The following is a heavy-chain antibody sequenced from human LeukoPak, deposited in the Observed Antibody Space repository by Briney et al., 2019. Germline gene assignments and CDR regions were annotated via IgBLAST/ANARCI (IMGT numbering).Heavy chain of an antibody. J-gene: IGHJ4*02. Sequence: PGGSLRLSCAASGFTFSSYSMNWVRQAPGKGLEWVSSISSSSSYIYYADSVKGRFTISRDNAKNSLYLQMNSLRAEDTAVYYCARVVGSSRIFDYWGQGTLVTVSS. D-gene: IGHD6-13*01. CDR2: ISSSSSYI. CDR1: GFTFSSYS. V-gene: IGHV3-21*04. CDR3: ARVVGSSRIFDY.